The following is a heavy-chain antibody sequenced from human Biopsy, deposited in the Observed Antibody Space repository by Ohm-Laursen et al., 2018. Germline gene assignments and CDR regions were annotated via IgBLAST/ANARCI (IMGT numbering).Heavy chain of an antibody. D-gene: IGHD4-11*01. Sequence: SETLSLTCTVSGGSFTGHYWTWIRQPPGKGLEWIGEISHTGSTNYNPPLQSRVSISVDTSRNQVSLTLSSVTAADTAVYYCARDSGILNYGNFKYYHYYGMDVWGQGTKVTVSS. CDR2: ISHTGST. CDR3: ARDSGILNYGNFKYYHYYGMDV. V-gene: IGHV4-59*11. CDR1: GGSFTGHY. J-gene: IGHJ6*02.